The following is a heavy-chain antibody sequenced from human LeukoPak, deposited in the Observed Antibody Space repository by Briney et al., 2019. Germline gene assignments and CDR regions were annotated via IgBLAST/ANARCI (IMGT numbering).Heavy chain of an antibody. CDR3: ARERRDSPAQYGSGSYGLLYSHFHYMDV. D-gene: IGHD3-10*01. CDR1: GYTFTSNA. Sequence: ASVKVSCKASGYTFTSNAMNWVRQAPGQGLEWMGWINTNTGNPTYAQGFTGRFVFSLDTSVSTAYLQISSLKAEDTAVYYCARERRDSPAQYGSGSYGLLYSHFHYMDVWGKGTTVTVSS. CDR2: INTNTGNP. J-gene: IGHJ6*03. V-gene: IGHV7-4-1*02.